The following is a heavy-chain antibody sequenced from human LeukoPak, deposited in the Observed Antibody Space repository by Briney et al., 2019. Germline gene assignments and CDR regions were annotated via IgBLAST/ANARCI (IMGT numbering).Heavy chain of an antibody. J-gene: IGHJ4*02. V-gene: IGHV3-23*01. CDR2: ISGSGGST. D-gene: IGHD3-22*01. Sequence: GGSLRLSCAASGFTFRNYWMHWVRQAPGKGLEWVSAISGSGGSTYYADSVKGRFTISRDNSKNTLYLQMNSLRAEDTAVYYCAKDSHYYYDSSGYYRFDYWGQGTLVTVSS. CDR3: AKDSHYYYDSSGYYRFDY. CDR1: GFTFRNYW.